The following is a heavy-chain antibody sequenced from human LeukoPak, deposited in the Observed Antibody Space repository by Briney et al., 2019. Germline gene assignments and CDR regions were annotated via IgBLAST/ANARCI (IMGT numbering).Heavy chain of an antibody. CDR1: GGSISSSSYY. D-gene: IGHD4-17*01. V-gene: IGHV4-39*07. Sequence: SETLSLTCTVSGGSISSSSYYWGWIRQPPGKGLEWIGSIYYSGSTNYNPSLKSRVTISVDTSKNQFSLKLSSVTAADTAVYHCARCSVRATVTTSHLPLSYYYYGMDVWGQGTTVTVSS. CDR2: IYYSGST. CDR3: ARCSVRATVTTSHLPLSYYYYGMDV. J-gene: IGHJ6*02.